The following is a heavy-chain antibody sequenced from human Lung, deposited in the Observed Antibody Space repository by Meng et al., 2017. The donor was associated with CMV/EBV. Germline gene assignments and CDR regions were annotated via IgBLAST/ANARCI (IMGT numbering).Heavy chain of an antibody. CDR1: GFTFNNYW. CDR3: ARDAPYCSSTSCYYSYGLDV. CDR2: IKQDGSEK. D-gene: IGHD2-2*01. Sequence: GGSXRLSCAASGFTFNNYWMTWVRQAPGKGLEWVANIKQDGSEKYYVDSVKGRFTVSRDNAKNSLYLQMNSLRAEDTAVYYCARDAPYCSSTSCYYSYGLDVWXQGTXVTVSS. V-gene: IGHV3-7*01. J-gene: IGHJ6*02.